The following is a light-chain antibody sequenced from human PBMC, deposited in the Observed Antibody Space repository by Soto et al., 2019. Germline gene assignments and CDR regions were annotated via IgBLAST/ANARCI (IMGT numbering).Light chain of an antibody. V-gene: IGKV3-11*01. CDR1: QYINTR. CDR2: QTS. J-gene: IGKJ1*01. Sequence: EIVLTQSPATLSSFPGDRVTLSCRASQYINTRLAWYQHRPGQAPRILIYQTSIRAAGIPARFSASGSGTDFTLTISDVQPDDFALYYCHQRQSWPRTFGQGTKVDI. CDR3: HQRQSWPRT.